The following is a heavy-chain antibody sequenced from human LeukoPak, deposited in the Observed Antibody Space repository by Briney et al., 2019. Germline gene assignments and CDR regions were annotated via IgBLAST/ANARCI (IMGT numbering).Heavy chain of an antibody. V-gene: IGHV1-46*01. CDR2: INPSGGST. J-gene: IGHJ4*02. CDR1: GYTFTSYY. CDR3: ARDIYDDSSSYPSFGY. D-gene: IGHD3-22*01. Sequence: ASVKVSCMASGYTFTSYYMHSVRQAPGQGRGWMAIINPSGGSTNYAQKFQGTVTTTTETSTSTVYMYLSRLRYADTPVYYSARDIYDDSSSYPSFGYWGQGTLVTVSS.